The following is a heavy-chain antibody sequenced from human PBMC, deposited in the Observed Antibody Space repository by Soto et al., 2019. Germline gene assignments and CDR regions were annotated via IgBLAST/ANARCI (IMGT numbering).Heavy chain of an antibody. CDR2: ISYDGSNK. Sequence: QVQLVESGGGVVQPGRSLRLSCAASGFTFSSYGMHWVRQAPGKGLEWVAVISYDGSNKYYADSVKGRFTISRDNXKNTLYLQMNSLRAEDTAVYYCAKAGVGATGTGDYWGQGTLVTVSS. D-gene: IGHD1-26*01. V-gene: IGHV3-30*18. J-gene: IGHJ4*02. CDR3: AKAGVGATGTGDY. CDR1: GFTFSSYG.